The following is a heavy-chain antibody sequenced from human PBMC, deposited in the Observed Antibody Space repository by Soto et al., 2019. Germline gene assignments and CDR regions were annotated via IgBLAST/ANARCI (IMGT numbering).Heavy chain of an antibody. CDR1: GYTFTGYY. CDR3: ARAGLGVVTATPYYFDY. Sequence: GASVKVSCKASGYTFTGYYMHWVRQAPGQGLEWMGWINPNSGGTNYAQKFQGWVTMTRDTSISTAYMELSRLRSDGTAVYYCARAGLGVVTATPYYFDYWGQGTLVTVSS. D-gene: IGHD2-21*02. V-gene: IGHV1-2*04. J-gene: IGHJ4*02. CDR2: INPNSGGT.